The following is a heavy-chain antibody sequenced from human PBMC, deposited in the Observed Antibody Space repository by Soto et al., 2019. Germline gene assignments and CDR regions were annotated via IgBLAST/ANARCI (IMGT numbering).Heavy chain of an antibody. V-gene: IGHV3-30*03. CDR1: GFTFSSYG. CDR2: ISYDGSNK. CDR3: AIAVAQPYYCYYGMDV. Sequence: QVQLVESGGGVVQPGRSLRLSCAASGFTFSSYGMHWVRQAPGKGLEWVAVISYDGSNKYYADSVKGRFTISRDNSKNTLYLQMNSLRAEHTAVYYCAIAVAQPYYCYYGMDVWGRGITVTDSS. D-gene: IGHD2-15*01. J-gene: IGHJ6*02.